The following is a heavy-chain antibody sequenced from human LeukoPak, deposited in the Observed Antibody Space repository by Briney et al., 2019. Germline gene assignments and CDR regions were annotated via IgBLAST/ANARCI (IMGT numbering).Heavy chain of an antibody. J-gene: IGHJ4*02. CDR3: AKSKLPTRDFDH. CDR1: GASISSYY. Sequence: SETLSLTCTVSGASISSYYWSWIRQPAGKGLEWIGRIYTSGSTHYNPSLKSRVTMSVDTSKNQFSLKLSSVTAADTAVYYCAKSKLPTRDFDHWGQGTLVTVSS. V-gene: IGHV4-4*07. CDR2: IYTSGST.